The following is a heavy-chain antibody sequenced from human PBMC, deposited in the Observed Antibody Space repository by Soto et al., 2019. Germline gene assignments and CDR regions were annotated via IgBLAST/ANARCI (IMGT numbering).Heavy chain of an antibody. Sequence: QVHLVESGGGVVQPGTSLRLSCAASGFTFSDHAMYWVRQAPGKGLEWVAVIWNDGIKKFYAESVKGRLTISRDNSNNSLYLQINDLRVEDRGVYYCARDPERWIPRLGMVYGMDVWGKGTTLTVSS. D-gene: IGHD5-18*01. CDR3: ARDPERWIPRLGMVYGMDV. CDR2: IWNDGIKK. J-gene: IGHJ6*04. V-gene: IGHV3-33*01. CDR1: GFTFSDHA.